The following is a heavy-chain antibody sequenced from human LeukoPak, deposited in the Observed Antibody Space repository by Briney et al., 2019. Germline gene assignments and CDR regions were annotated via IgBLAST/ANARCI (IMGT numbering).Heavy chain of an antibody. CDR2: IKQDGSEK. V-gene: IGHV3-7*03. CDR3: ARVRLGYCSSTNCPIYFDY. CDR1: GFTFSSYW. J-gene: IGHJ4*02. D-gene: IGHD2-2*01. Sequence: PGGSLRLSCAASGFTFSSYWMSWVRQAPGKGLEWVANIKQDGSEKYYVDSVKGRFTISRGNAKNSLYLQMNSLRAEDTAVFYCARVRLGYCSSTNCPIYFDYWGQGTLVTVSS.